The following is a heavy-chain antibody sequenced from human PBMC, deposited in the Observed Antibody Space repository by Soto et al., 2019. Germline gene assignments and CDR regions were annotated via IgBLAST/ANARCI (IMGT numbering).Heavy chain of an antibody. D-gene: IGHD2-8*01. Sequence: GGSLRLSCAASGFTFSSYSMNWVRQAPGKGLEWVSYISSSSSTIYYADSVKGRFTISRDNAKNSLYLQMNSLRDEGTAVYYCARPGGYCTNGVCYTYYYYYGMDVWGQGTTVTVSS. CDR1: GFTFSSYS. J-gene: IGHJ6*02. CDR2: ISSSSSTI. CDR3: ARPGGYCTNGVCYTYYYYYGMDV. V-gene: IGHV3-48*02.